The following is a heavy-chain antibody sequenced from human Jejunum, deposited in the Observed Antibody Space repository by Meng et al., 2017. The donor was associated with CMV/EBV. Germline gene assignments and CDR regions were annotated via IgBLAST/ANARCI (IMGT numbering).Heavy chain of an antibody. Sequence: SCEASGFSFRSQNMNWLRRAPGKGLEWVSSISSSSSYKDYTDSVRGRFTVSRDNAKNSLFLQMNGLRAEDTAVYYCARDNGGNSAFDPWGQGTLVTVSS. CDR2: ISSSSSYK. V-gene: IGHV3-21*01. J-gene: IGHJ5*02. CDR1: GFSFRSQN. CDR3: ARDNGGNSAFDP. D-gene: IGHD2-8*01.